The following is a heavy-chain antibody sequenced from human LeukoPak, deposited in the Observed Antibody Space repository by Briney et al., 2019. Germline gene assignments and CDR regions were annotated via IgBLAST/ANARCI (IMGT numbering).Heavy chain of an antibody. D-gene: IGHD5-24*01. CDR2: IDPNSGGT. CDR1: GYTFIGYY. CDR3: ATSGGDGYNYY. Sequence: ASVKVSCKASGYTFIGYYMHWVRQAPGQGLEWMGRIDPNSGGTNYAQKFQGRVTMTRDTSISTAYMELSRLTSDDTAVYYRATSGGDGYNYYWGQGTLVTVSS. J-gene: IGHJ4*02. V-gene: IGHV1-2*06.